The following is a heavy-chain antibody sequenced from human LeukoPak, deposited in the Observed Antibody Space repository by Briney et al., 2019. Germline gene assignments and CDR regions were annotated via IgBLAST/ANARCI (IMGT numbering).Heavy chain of an antibody. CDR2: ISAYNGNT. D-gene: IGHD3-3*01. J-gene: IGHJ4*02. V-gene: IGHV1-18*01. Sequence: EASVKVSCKASGYTFTSYGISWVRQAPGQGLEWMRWISAYNGNTNYAQKLQGRVTMTTDTSTSTAYMELRSLRSDDTAVYYCARDRTIFGVVILGYWGQGTLVTVSS. CDR3: ARDRTIFGVVILGY. CDR1: GYTFTSYG.